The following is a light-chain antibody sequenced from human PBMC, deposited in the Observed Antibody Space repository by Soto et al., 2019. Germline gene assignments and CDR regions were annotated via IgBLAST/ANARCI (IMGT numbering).Light chain of an antibody. J-gene: IGKJ2*01. CDR3: QQNFTSPYT. CDR1: QSISYC. CDR2: GAS. V-gene: IGKV1-39*01. Sequence: DIEMTQSPSSLSASVGDRVTITCRASQSISYCLNWYQQKPGKAPRFLIYGASSLQSGVPSRFSGSGSGTDFTLTISSLQPEDFATYYCQQNFTSPYTFGQGTKLEIK.